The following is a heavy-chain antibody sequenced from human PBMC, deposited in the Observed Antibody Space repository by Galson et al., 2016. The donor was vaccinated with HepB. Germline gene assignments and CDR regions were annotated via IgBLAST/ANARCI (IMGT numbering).Heavy chain of an antibody. Sequence: SLRLSCAASGFTFSSYAMHWVRQAPGKGLEWVAVTSFDGSDKYYTDSVKGRFTVSRDNSRNTLFLQMSSLRAEDTAVYYCARDTGWNNQFDYWGQGTLVTVSS. CDR1: GFTFSSYA. D-gene: IGHD1/OR15-1a*01. J-gene: IGHJ4*02. V-gene: IGHV3-30*04. CDR2: TSFDGSDK. CDR3: ARDTGWNNQFDY.